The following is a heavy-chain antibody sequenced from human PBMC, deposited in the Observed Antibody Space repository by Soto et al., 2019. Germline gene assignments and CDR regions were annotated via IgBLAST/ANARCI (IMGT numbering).Heavy chain of an antibody. CDR1: GFTVSSNY. V-gene: IGHV3-53*01. J-gene: IGHJ6*02. Sequence: PGGSLRLSCAASGFTVSSNYMSWVRQAPGKGLEWVSVIYSGGSTYYADSVKGRFTISRDNSKNTLYLQMNSLRAEDTAVYYCARDSYSSGYLVPYGMDVWGQGTTVTVSS. D-gene: IGHD6-25*01. CDR2: IYSGGST. CDR3: ARDSYSSGYLVPYGMDV.